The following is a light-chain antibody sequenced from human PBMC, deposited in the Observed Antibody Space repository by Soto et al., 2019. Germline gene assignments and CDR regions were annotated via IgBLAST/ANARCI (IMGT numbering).Light chain of an antibody. V-gene: IGLV2-14*03. CDR3: SSYTSTMTNV. CDR2: DVV. Sequence: QSVLPQPASVSGSPGQSITISCTGTSRDVGTFNPVSWYQLRPGTAPKLILYDVVDRPSGVSYRFSGSKSGNTASLTISGLQAADEADYFCSSYTSTMTNVFGSGTKVTVL. J-gene: IGLJ1*01. CDR1: SRDVGTFNP.